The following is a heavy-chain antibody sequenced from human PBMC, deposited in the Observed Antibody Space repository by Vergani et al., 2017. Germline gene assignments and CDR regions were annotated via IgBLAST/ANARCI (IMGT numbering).Heavy chain of an antibody. CDR3: ARVPLVGSEYSYGLWYFDY. CDR1: GFTFSSYW. CDR2: IKQDGSEK. D-gene: IGHD5-18*01. J-gene: IGHJ4*02. Sequence: EVQLVESGGGLVQPGGSLRLSCAASGFTFSSYWMSWVRQAPGKGLEWVANIKQDGSEKYYVDSVKGRFTISRDNAKNSLYLQMNSLRAEDTAVYYCARVPLVGSEYSYGLWYFDYWGQGTLVTVSS. V-gene: IGHV3-7*02.